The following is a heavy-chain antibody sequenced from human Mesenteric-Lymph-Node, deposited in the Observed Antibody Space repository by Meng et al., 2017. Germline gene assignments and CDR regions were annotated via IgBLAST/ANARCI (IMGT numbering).Heavy chain of an antibody. J-gene: IGHJ4*02. Sequence: SSVTVSCKPSGGTFSSYAISWVRQAPGQGLEWMGGIIPILGTANYAQKFQGRVTITADKSTSTAYMELSSLRSEDTAVYCCARAREDSMELPYRGAYYFDYWGQGTRVTVSS. D-gene: IGHD1-7*01. V-gene: IGHV1-69*10. CDR2: IIPILGTA. CDR3: ARAREDSMELPYRGAYYFDY. CDR1: GGTFSSYA.